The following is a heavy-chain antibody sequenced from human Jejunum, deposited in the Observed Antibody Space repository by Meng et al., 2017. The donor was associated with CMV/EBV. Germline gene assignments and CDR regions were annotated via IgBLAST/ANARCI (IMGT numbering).Heavy chain of an antibody. V-gene: IGHV3-30*02. CDR3: AKDMFEGTVTTLDS. CDR1: GFTFSSYG. J-gene: IGHJ4*02. D-gene: IGHD4-17*01. Sequence: GFTFSSYGMNWGRQAPGKGLEWVTFIRYGGSDKYYADSVKGRFTISRDNSKNTLFLQMNSLRPEDTALYYCAKDMFEGTVTTLDSWGQGTLVTVSS. CDR2: IRYGGSDK.